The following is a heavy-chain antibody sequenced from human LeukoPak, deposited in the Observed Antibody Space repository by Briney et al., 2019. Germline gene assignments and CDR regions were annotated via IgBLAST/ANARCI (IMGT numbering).Heavy chain of an antibody. CDR3: ARVYAVAGTGWFDP. Sequence: ASVKVSCKASGYTFTSYGISWVRQAPGQGLEWMGWISAYNGNTNYAQKLQGRVTMTTDTSTSTAYMELRSLRSDDTAVYYCARVYAVAGTGWFDPWGQGTLVTVSS. CDR2: ISAYNGNT. J-gene: IGHJ5*02. D-gene: IGHD6-19*01. CDR1: GYTFTSYG. V-gene: IGHV1-18*01.